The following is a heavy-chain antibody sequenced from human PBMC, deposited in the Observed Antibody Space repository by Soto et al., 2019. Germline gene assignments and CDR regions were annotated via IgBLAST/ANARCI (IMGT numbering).Heavy chain of an antibody. CDR3: ARDPPLSVLVVVATDDF. Sequence: EVQLVESGGGLVKPGGSLRLSCAASGFTFTNHNMNWVRQAPGKGLEWVSSISSSSSFRNYADSVKGRFSISRDNDNNLVYLQMDSLRAEDTAVYYCARDPPLSVLVVVATDDFWGQGTLVTVSS. D-gene: IGHD2-21*01. CDR2: ISSSSSFR. V-gene: IGHV3-21*02. CDR1: GFTFTNHN. J-gene: IGHJ4*02.